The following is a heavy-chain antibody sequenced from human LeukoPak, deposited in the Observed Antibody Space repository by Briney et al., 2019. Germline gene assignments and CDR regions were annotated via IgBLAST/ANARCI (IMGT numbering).Heavy chain of an antibody. V-gene: IGHV3-66*01. J-gene: IGHJ3*02. CDR3: ARDSKVDYLDAFDI. CDR2: IYSGGST. D-gene: IGHD3/OR15-3a*01. Sequence: GGSLRLSCAASGFTVSSNYMSWVRQAPGKGLEWVSVIYSGGSTYYADSVKGRFTISRDNSKNTLYLQMNSLRAEDTAVYYCARDSKVDYLDAFDIWGQGTMVTVSS. CDR1: GFTVSSNY.